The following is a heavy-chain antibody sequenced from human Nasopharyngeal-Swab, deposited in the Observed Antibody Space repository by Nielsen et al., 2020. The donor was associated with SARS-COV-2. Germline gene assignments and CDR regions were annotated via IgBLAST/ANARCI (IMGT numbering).Heavy chain of an antibody. Sequence: GESLKISCAASGFTFSSYWMHWVCQAPGKGLVWVSRINSDGSSTSYADSVKGRFTISRGNAKNTLYLQMNSLRAEDTAVYYCARVAAAGTLYYYYYMDVWGKGTTVTVSS. CDR2: INSDGSST. D-gene: IGHD6-13*01. V-gene: IGHV3-74*01. J-gene: IGHJ6*03. CDR1: GFTFSSYW. CDR3: ARVAAAGTLYYYYYMDV.